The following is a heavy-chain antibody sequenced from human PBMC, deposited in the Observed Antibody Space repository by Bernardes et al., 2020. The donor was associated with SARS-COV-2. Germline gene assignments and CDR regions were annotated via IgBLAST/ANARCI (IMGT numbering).Heavy chain of an antibody. CDR1: GYTFTSYD. D-gene: IGHD6-13*01. Sequence: ASVKVSCKASGYTFTSYDINWVRQATGQGLEWMGWMNPNSGNTGYAQKFQGRVTMTRNTSISTAYMELSSLRSEDTAVYYCARVGALTNTILSSSWYGSGHADAFDIWGQGTMVTVSS. CDR3: ARVGALTNTILSSSWYGSGHADAFDI. V-gene: IGHV1-8*01. CDR2: MNPNSGNT. J-gene: IGHJ3*02.